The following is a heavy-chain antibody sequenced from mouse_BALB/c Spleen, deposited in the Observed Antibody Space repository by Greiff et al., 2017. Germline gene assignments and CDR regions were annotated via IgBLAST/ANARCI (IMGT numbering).Heavy chain of an antibody. V-gene: IGHV1-74*01. CDR1: GYTFTSYW. CDR2: IDPYDSES. Sequence: VQLQQPGAELVRPGASVKLSCKASGYTFTSYWMNWVKQRPEQGLEWIGRIDPYDSESHYNQKFKDKAILTVDKSSSTAYMQLSSLTSEDSAVYYGATNDGYDGYYAMDYWGQGTSVTVSS. J-gene: IGHJ4*01. CDR3: ATNDGYDGYYAMDY. D-gene: IGHD2-2*01.